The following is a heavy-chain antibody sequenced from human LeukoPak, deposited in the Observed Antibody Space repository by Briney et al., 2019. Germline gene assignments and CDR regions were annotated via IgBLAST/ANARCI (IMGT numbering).Heavy chain of an antibody. J-gene: IGHJ6*02. D-gene: IGHD3-10*01. CDR2: ISYDGSNK. CDR1: GFTFSSYA. Sequence: GRSLRLSCAASGFTFSSYAMHWVRQAPGKGLDSVAVISYDGSNKYYADSVKGRFTISRDNSKNTLYLQMNSLRAEDTAVYYCARVYGSGSSYYYYGMDVWGQGTTVTVSS. V-gene: IGHV3-30-3*01. CDR3: ARVYGSGSSYYYYGMDV.